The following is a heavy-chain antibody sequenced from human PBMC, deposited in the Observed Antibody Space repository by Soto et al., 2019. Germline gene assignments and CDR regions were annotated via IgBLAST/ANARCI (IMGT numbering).Heavy chain of an antibody. V-gene: IGHV1-8*01. CDR1: GYTFTSYD. J-gene: IGHJ4*02. CDR3: ARVKLLRYFDWAPGY. Sequence: ASVKVSCKASGYTFTSYDINWVRQATGQGPEWMGWMNPNSGNTGYAQKFQGRVTMTRNTSISTAYMELSSLRSEDTAVYYCARVKLLRYFDWAPGYWGQGTLVTVSS. D-gene: IGHD3-9*01. CDR2: MNPNSGNT.